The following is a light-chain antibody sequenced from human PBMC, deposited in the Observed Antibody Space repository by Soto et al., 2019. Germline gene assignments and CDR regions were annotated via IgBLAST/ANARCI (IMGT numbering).Light chain of an antibody. Sequence: QSVLTQPPSVSEAPRQRVTISCSGSSSNIGKNAVAWYQQLPGEAPKLLIYYDDLLPSGVSDRFSGSKSGTSASLAISGLQSEDEADYYCAAWDDSLNGVVFGGGTEVTVL. CDR1: SSNIGKNA. CDR3: AAWDDSLNGVV. J-gene: IGLJ2*01. V-gene: IGLV1-36*01. CDR2: YDD.